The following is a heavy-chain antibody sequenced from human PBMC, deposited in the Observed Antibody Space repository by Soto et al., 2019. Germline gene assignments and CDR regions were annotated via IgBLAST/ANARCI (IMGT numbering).Heavy chain of an antibody. CDR3: AREGSYYYGSGSYYNGPHYYGIDV. CDR2: TYYRSKWYN. D-gene: IGHD3-10*01. J-gene: IGHJ6*02. V-gene: IGHV6-1*01. CDR1: GDSVSSNSAA. Sequence: SQTLSLTCAISGDSVSSNSAAWNWIRQSPSRGLEWLGRTYYRSKWYNDYAVSVKSRITINPDTSKNQFSLQLNSVTPEDTAVYYCAREGSYYYGSGSYYNGPHYYGIDVWGQGTTVTVS.